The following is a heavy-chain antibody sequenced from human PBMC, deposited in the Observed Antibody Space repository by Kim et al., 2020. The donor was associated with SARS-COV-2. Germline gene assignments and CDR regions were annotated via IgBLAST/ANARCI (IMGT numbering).Heavy chain of an antibody. CDR3: ARWRGIAAAGMGGNWFDP. J-gene: IGHJ5*02. Sequence: SRVTISVDKSQNQFSLKLSSVTAADTAVYYCARWRGIAAAGMGGNWFDPWGQGTLVTVSS. V-gene: IGHV4-4*02. D-gene: IGHD6-13*01.